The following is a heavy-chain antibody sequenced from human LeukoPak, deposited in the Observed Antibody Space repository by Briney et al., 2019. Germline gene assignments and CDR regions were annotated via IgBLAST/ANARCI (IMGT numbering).Heavy chain of an antibody. V-gene: IGHV4-39*02. D-gene: IGHD4-23*01. CDR1: GGSISSISSNNYH. J-gene: IGHJ6*02. CDR3: AREMGVVTTHGIDV. Sequence: SETLSLTCIVSGGSISSISSNNYHWGWIRQPPGKGLEWIGSIYYSGSTYYNPSLKSRVTISVDTSKNQFSLKLSSVTAADTALYYCAREMGVVTTHGIDVWGQGTTVTVSS. CDR2: IYYSGST.